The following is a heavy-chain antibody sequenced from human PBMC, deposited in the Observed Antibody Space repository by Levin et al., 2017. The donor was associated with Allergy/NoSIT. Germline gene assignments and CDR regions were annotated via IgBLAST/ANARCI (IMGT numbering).Heavy chain of an antibody. D-gene: IGHD5-12*01. CDR2: TRNKANSYTT. Sequence: GGSLRLSCAASGFIFSDHYMDWVRQAPGKGLEWVGRTRNKANSYTTEYAASVKGRFTISRDDSQSSLYLQMNSLKTEDTAVYYCARRIVTTGGSETFDIWGQGTMVTVSS. CDR1: GFIFSDHY. V-gene: IGHV3-72*01. CDR3: ARRIVTTGGSETFDI. J-gene: IGHJ3*02.